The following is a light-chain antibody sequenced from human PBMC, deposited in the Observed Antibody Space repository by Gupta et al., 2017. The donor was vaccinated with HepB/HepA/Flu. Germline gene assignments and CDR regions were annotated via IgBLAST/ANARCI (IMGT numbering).Light chain of an antibody. Sequence: DIAMTQSPESLAASVGERATINCKSSQSVLNRSNNKNYLAWYQQKPGQPPKLLIYWASTRGSGVPVRFSGSGSGTDFTLTISSLKAEDVAAYYCQQDYKNPRTFGQGTKVEIK. CDR3: QQDYKNPRT. CDR1: QSVLNRSNNKNY. J-gene: IGKJ1*01. V-gene: IGKV4-1*01. CDR2: WAS.